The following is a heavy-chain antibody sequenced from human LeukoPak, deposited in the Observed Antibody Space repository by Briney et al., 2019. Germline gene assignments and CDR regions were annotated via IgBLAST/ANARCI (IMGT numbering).Heavy chain of an antibody. D-gene: IGHD3-22*01. CDR3: AKAFRYYYDSSGYYGDY. Sequence: PGGSLRLSFAASGFTFSSYGMHWVRQAPGKGLEWVAVISYDGSNKYYADSVKGRFTISRDNSKNTLYLQMNSLRAEDTAVYYCAKAFRYYYDSSGYYGDYWGQGTLVTVSS. CDR1: GFTFSSYG. V-gene: IGHV3-30*18. CDR2: ISYDGSNK. J-gene: IGHJ4*02.